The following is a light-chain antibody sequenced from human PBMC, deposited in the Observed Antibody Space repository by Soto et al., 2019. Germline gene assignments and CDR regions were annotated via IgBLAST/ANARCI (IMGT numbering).Light chain of an antibody. CDR1: QSILSSSNNKNY. V-gene: IGKV4-1*01. J-gene: IGKJ4*01. CDR2: WAS. CDR3: QQYYGTPIT. Sequence: DIVMTQSPDSLAVSLGERATINCKSSQSILSSSNNKNYLGWYQKKLGQPPKLLIYWASTRESGVPDRLSGSGSGTDFTLTISSLQAEDVAVYYCQQYYGTPITFGGGTKVEIK.